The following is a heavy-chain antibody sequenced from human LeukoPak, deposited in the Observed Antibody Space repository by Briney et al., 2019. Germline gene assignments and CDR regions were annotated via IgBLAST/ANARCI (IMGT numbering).Heavy chain of an antibody. CDR3: ARVYSSSWYPFDY. CDR1: GFTVSSNY. Sequence: GGSLRLSCAASGFTVSSNYMSWVRQAPGKGLEWVSVIYSGGSTYYADSVKGRFTISRDNSKSTLYLQMNSLRAEDTAVYYCARVYSSSWYPFDYWGQGTLVTVSS. V-gene: IGHV3-53*01. D-gene: IGHD6-13*01. CDR2: IYSGGST. J-gene: IGHJ4*02.